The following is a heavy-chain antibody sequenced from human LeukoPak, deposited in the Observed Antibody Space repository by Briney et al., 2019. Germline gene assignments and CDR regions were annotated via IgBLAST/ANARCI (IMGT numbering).Heavy chain of an antibody. V-gene: IGHV1-3*01. Sequence: ASVKVSCKASGYTFTNYAMHWVRQAPGQRLEWMGWINAGNGNTKYSQKFQGRVTITRDTSASTAYMELSSLRSEDTAVYYCARGVGYCSGTSRYAEASLFDYWGQGILVTVSS. CDR3: ARGVGYCSGTSRYAEASLFDY. CDR1: GYTFTNYA. D-gene: IGHD2-2*01. CDR2: INAGNGNT. J-gene: IGHJ4*02.